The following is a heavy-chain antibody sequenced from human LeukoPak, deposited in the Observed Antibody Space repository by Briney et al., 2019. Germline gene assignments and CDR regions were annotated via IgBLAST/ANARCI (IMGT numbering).Heavy chain of an antibody. V-gene: IGHV1-69*05. Sequence: SVKVSCKASGGTFSSYAISWVRQAPGQGLEWMGGIIPIFGTANYAQKFQGRVTITTDESTSTDYMELSSLRSEDTAVYYCARVGDRTTVLTPYFDYWGQGTLVAVSS. J-gene: IGHJ4*02. CDR2: IIPIFGTA. CDR3: ARVGDRTTVLTPYFDY. CDR1: GGTFSSYA. D-gene: IGHD4-23*01.